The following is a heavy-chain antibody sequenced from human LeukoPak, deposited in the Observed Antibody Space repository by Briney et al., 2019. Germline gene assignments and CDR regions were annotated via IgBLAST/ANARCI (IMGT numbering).Heavy chain of an antibody. J-gene: IGHJ4*02. CDR2: INHSGST. V-gene: IGHV4-34*01. Sequence: PSETPSLTCAVYGGSFSGYYWSWIRQPPGKGLEWIGEINHSGSTNYNPSLKSRVTISVDTSKNQFSLKLSSVTAADTAVYCCARRSLLWFGECFDYWGQGTLVTVSS. D-gene: IGHD3-10*01. CDR1: GGSFSGYY. CDR3: ARRSLLWFGECFDY.